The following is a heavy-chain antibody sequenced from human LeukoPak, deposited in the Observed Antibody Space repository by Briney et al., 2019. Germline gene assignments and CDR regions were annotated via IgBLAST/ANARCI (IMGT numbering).Heavy chain of an antibody. CDR2: FSVSGSTT. J-gene: IGHJ4*02. CDR3: AKSGYSYGYGIDY. D-gene: IGHD5-18*01. Sequence: PGGSLRLSCAASGFTFSNYAMSWVRQAPGKGLEWVLVFSVSGSTTYYADSVKGRFTISRDNSKNTLYLQMDTLRAEDTAVYYCAKSGYSYGYGIDYWGQGTLVTVSS. CDR1: GFTFSNYA. V-gene: IGHV3-23*01.